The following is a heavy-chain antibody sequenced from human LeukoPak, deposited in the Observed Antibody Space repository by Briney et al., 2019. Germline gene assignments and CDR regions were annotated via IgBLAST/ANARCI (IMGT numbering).Heavy chain of an antibody. CDR3: ARGDYRDYTFYM. V-gene: IGHV4-34*01. CDR1: GGSLSGYY. Sequence: SETLSLTCAVFGGSLSGYYWSWIRQPPGKGLEWIGEINHLGHTNYNPSLKSRTTISVDTSRNQFSLRLTSVTAADTAVYFCARGDYRDYTFYMWGQGTMVTVSS. D-gene: IGHD4-17*01. CDR2: INHLGHT. J-gene: IGHJ3*02.